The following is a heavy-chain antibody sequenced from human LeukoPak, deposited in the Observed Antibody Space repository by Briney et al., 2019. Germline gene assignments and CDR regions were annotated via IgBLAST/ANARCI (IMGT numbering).Heavy chain of an antibody. CDR2: IYYSGST. D-gene: IGHD3-22*01. Sequence: SETLSLTCTVSGGSISGSSYYWGWIRQPPGKGLEWIGSIYYSGSTYYNPSLKSRVTISVDTSKNQFSLKLSSVTAADTAVYYCARSSSRYDSSGSFDYWGQGTLVTVSS. CDR3: ARSSSRYDSSGSFDY. V-gene: IGHV4-39*07. CDR1: GGSISGSSYY. J-gene: IGHJ4*02.